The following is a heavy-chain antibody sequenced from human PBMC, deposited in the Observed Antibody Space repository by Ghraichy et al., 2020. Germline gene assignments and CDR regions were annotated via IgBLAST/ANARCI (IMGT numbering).Heavy chain of an antibody. V-gene: IGHV3-48*02. CDR2: ISSSSITI. D-gene: IGHD2-15*01. Sequence: GGSLRLSCDASGFSVSDYGMNWVRQAPGKGLESISFISSSSITIYYADSVKGRFTISRDNYKNSLYLQMNSLRDEDTAVYYCARDIRECSGGRCYSYYYGMDVWGQGTTVTVSS. J-gene: IGHJ6*02. CDR3: ARDIRECSGGRCYSYYYGMDV. CDR1: GFSVSDYG.